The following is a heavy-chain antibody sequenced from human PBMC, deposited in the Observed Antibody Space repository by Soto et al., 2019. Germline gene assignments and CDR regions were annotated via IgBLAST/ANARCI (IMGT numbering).Heavy chain of an antibody. CDR1: GDSISTVDYF. CDR2: IYKSATT. D-gene: IGHD7-27*01. CDR3: ARGRYSLTGRCFPNWFDS. V-gene: IGHV4-30-4*01. Sequence: QVQLLESGPGLVKPSQTLSLTCSVSGDSISTVDYFWAWVRQPPGSALEYIGYIYKSATTYYNPSFESRVAISLDTSKSQFSLNVTSLTAADTAVYFCARGRYSLTGRCFPNWFDSWGQGTLVTVSS. J-gene: IGHJ5*01.